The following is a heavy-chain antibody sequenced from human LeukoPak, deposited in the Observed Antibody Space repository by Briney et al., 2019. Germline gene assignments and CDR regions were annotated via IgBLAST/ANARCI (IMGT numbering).Heavy chain of an antibody. V-gene: IGHV1-2*02. CDR2: INPNSGGT. J-gene: IGHJ5*02. D-gene: IGHD2-2*01. CDR1: GYTFTGYY. Sequence: GASVKVSCKASGYTFTGYYMHWVRQAPGQGLEWMGWINPNSGGTNYAQKFQGRVTVTRDTSISTAYMELSRLRSDDTAVYYCARETLPIYCSSTSCYHNWFDPWGQGTLVTVSS. CDR3: ARETLPIYCSSTSCYHNWFDP.